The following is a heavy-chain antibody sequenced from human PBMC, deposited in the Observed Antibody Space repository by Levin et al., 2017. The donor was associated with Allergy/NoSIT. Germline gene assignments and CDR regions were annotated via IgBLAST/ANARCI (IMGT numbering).Heavy chain of an antibody. CDR1: GGSFSGYY. Sequence: SETLSLTCAVYGGSFSGYYWSWIRQPPGKGLEWIGEINHSGSTNYNPSLKSRVTISVDTSKNQFSLKLSSVTAADTAVYYCARSSYYYGSGSSPFGYWGQGTLVTVSS. CDR2: INHSGST. D-gene: IGHD3-10*01. J-gene: IGHJ4*02. CDR3: ARSSYYYGSGSSPFGY. V-gene: IGHV4-34*01.